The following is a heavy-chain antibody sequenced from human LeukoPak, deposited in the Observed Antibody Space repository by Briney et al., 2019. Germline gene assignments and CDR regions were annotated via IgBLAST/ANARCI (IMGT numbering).Heavy chain of an antibody. D-gene: IGHD6-19*01. CDR1: GGTFSSYA. V-gene: IGHV1-69*05. Sequence: ASVKVSCKASGGTFSSYAISWVRQAPGQGLEWMGGIIPIFGTANYAQKFQGRVTITTDESTSTAYMELSSLRSEDTVVYYCARADVAVAGPERNYAFDIWGQGTMVTVSS. CDR3: ARADVAVAGPERNYAFDI. CDR2: IIPIFGTA. J-gene: IGHJ3*02.